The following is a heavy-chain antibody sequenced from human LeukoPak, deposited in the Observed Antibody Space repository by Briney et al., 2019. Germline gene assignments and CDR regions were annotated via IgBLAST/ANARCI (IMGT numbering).Heavy chain of an antibody. D-gene: IGHD3-9*01. V-gene: IGHV3-23*01. Sequence: PGGSLRLSCAASGFTFSSYAMSWVRQAPGKGLEWVSAISGSGGSTYYADSVKGRFTISRDNSKNTLYLQMNSLRAEDTAVYYCAKDLLRYFDWSEDYWGQGTLVTVSS. CDR3: AKDLLRYFDWSEDY. J-gene: IGHJ4*02. CDR1: GFTFSSYA. CDR2: ISGSGGST.